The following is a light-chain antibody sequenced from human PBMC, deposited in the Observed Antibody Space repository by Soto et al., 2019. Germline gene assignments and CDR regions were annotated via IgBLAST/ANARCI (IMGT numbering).Light chain of an antibody. Sequence: QSVLTQPPSASGTPGQRVTISCSGSSSNIGTNTVNWYQQFPGTAPKLLIHTNNQRPSGVPDRFSGSKSGTSASLAISGLQSEDEADYYCAAWDGSLNGVVFGGGTKVTVL. J-gene: IGLJ2*01. V-gene: IGLV1-44*01. CDR3: AAWDGSLNGVV. CDR2: TNN. CDR1: SSNIGTNT.